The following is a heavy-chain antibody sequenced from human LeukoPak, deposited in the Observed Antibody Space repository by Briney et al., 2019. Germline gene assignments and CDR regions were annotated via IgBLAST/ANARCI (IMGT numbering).Heavy chain of an antibody. CDR3: ARGRGAFLCCSCYSFWFDP. D-gene: IGHD2-15*01. CDR2: INWNGGST. CDR1: GFTFDDYG. V-gene: IGHV3-20*04. Sequence: GGSLRLSCAASGFTFDDYGMSWVRQAPGKGVEWVSGINWNGGSTGYADSVKGRFTISRDNARNSLYLQMNSLRAEDTAVYYCARGRGAFLCCSCYSFWFDPWGQGTLVTVSS. J-gene: IGHJ5*02.